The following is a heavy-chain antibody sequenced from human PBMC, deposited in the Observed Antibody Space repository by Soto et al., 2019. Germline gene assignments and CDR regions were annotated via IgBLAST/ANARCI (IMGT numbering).Heavy chain of an antibody. Sequence: QVQMVQSGAEVKKTGASVKVSCRTSGYTFTTYGINWVRQAPGQGLEWMGWVTAYDGKRNVAQKFQDRLTMTIEISPCPGYMDLSGLRSDASAVYFCARGLTYGDFTYWGRGTQVAVSS. CDR3: ARGLTYGDFTY. CDR2: VTAYDGKR. D-gene: IGHD4-17*01. V-gene: IGHV1-18*01. CDR1: GYTFTTYG. J-gene: IGHJ4*02.